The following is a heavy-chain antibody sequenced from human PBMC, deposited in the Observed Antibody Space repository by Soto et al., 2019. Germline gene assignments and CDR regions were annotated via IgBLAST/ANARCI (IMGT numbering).Heavy chain of an antibody. CDR1: GFTFSSYA. CDR3: SKVRITIFGVVINLEYYFDY. D-gene: IGHD3-3*01. V-gene: IGHV3-23*01. Sequence: PGGSLRLSCAASGFTFSSYAMSWVRQAPGKGLEWVSAISGSGGSTYYAESVKGRFTISRDNSKNTLYLQMNSLRAEDTAVYYCSKVRITIFGVVINLEYYFDYWGQGTLVTVSS. CDR2: ISGSGGST. J-gene: IGHJ4*02.